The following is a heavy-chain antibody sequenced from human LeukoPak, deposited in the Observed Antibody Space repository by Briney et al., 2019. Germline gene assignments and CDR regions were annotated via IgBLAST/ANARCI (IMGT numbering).Heavy chain of an antibody. Sequence: ASVTVSCKASGYTFTSYDINWVRQATGQGLEWMGWMNPNSGNTGYAQKFQGRVTMTRNTSISTAYMELSSLRSEDTAVYYRARCSREDIVVVPAARFSCHFDYWGQGTLVTVSS. J-gene: IGHJ4*02. D-gene: IGHD2-2*01. CDR2: MNPNSGNT. V-gene: IGHV1-8*01. CDR3: ARCSREDIVVVPAARFSCHFDY. CDR1: GYTFTSYD.